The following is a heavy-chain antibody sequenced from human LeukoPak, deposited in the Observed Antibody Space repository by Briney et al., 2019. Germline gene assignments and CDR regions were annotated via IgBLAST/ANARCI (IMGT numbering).Heavy chain of an antibody. V-gene: IGHV4-59*12. D-gene: IGHD1-26*01. CDR2: IYYSGST. Sequence: SETLSLTCTVSGGSITGYYRSWIRQPPGKGLEWIGYIYYSGSTYYNPSLKSRVTISVDTSKNQFSLKLSSVTAADTAVYYCARARSSSIVGATLFDYWGQGTLVTVSS. CDR3: ARARSSSIVGATLFDY. CDR1: GGSITGYY. J-gene: IGHJ4*02.